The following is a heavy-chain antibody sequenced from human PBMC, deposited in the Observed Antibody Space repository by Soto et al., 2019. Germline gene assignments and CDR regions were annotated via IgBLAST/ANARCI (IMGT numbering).Heavy chain of an antibody. J-gene: IGHJ5*02. CDR3: ARTARRKLLWFGEGWFDP. CDR2: INPNSGGT. CDR1: GYTFTGYY. D-gene: IGHD3-10*01. Sequence: GASVKVSCKASGYTFTGYYMHWVRQAPGQGLEWMGWINPNSGGTNYAQKFQGRVTMTRDTSISTAYMELSRLRSDDTAVYYCARTARRKLLWFGEGWFDPWGQGTLVTVSS. V-gene: IGHV1-2*02.